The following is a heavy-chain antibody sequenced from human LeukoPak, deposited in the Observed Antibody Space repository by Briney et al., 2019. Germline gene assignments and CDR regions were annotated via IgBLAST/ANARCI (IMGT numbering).Heavy chain of an antibody. J-gene: IGHJ4*02. V-gene: IGHV4-61*02. CDR1: GGSISSGSYY. CDR2: IYTSGST. Sequence: SETLSLTCTVSGGSISSGSYYWSWIRQPAGKGLEWIGRIYTSGSTNYNPSLKSRVTISVDTSKNQFSLKLSSVTAADTAVYYCARHPNPNRNDRYYFDYWGQGTLVTVSS. CDR3: ARHPNPNRNDRYYFDY. D-gene: IGHD1-20*01.